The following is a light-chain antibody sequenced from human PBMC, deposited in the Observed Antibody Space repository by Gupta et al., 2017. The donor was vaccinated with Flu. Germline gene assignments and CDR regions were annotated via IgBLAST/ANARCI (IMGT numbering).Light chain of an antibody. CDR2: EGS. CDR1: SCEVRGYNY. J-gene: IGLJ3*02. CDR3: SSYTSSSSFWV. V-gene: IGLV2-14*01. Sequence: QSALTPPASAPGSPGRVTSLSGTGSSCEVRGYNYVSWYQQHPGKSPKLMIYEGSNRPSGVSNRFSGSDSGNTASLTISGRQAEDEADYYCSSYTSSSSFWVFGGGTKLTVL.